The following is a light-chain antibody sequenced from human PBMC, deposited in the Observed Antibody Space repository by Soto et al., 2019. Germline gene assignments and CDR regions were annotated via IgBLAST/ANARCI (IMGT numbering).Light chain of an antibody. J-gene: IGKJ5*01. CDR2: DAS. CDR1: QSVSTY. Sequence: IVLTQSPATLSLSPGERATLSCRASQSVSTYLAWYQQKPGQAPRLLIDDASDRATGIPARFGGSGSGTEFTLTISSLEAEDFAVYYCQQRSIWPITFGQGTRLEIK. V-gene: IGKV3-11*01. CDR3: QQRSIWPIT.